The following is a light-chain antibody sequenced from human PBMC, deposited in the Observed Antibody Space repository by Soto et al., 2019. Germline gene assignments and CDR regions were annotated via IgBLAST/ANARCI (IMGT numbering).Light chain of an antibody. CDR1: QSVSSN. J-gene: IGKJ1*01. CDR2: GAS. CDR3: QQYNNWPRT. Sequence: EIVMTQSPATLSVASGQRATLSCRSSQSVSSNLAWYQQKPGQAPRLLIYGASTRATSIPARLSGSGSGTEFTRTISILQSEDFAVYYCQQYNNWPRTFGQGTKVDIK. V-gene: IGKV3-15*01.